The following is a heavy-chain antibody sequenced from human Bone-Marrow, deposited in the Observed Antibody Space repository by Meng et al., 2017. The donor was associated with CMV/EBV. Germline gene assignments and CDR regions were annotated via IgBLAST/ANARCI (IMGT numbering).Heavy chain of an antibody. CDR1: GFSFSTYN. V-gene: IGHV3-7*01. D-gene: IGHD2-2*01. CDR2: IKQDGSEK. Sequence: GGSLRLSCLASGFSFSTYNMDWVRQAPGKGLEWVANIKQDGSEKHYVDSVKGRFTISRDNAKNSLYLQMNSLRAEDTAMYFCARADIVVVPAATYYYYYGMDVWGQGTTVTVSS. CDR3: ARADIVVVPAATYYYYYGMDV. J-gene: IGHJ6*02.